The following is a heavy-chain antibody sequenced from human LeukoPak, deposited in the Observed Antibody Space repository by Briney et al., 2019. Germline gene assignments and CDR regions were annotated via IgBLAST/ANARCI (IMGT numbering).Heavy chain of an antibody. Sequence: PGGSLRLSCAASGFTFSTYAMNWVRQAPGKGLEWVSAISGSGGTTYYADSVKGRFTISRDNSKNTLYLQMNSLRAEDTAVYYCAKGRDLYVQGWFDPWGQGTLVTVSS. CDR1: GFTFSTYA. D-gene: IGHD5/OR15-5a*01. CDR2: ISGSGGTT. J-gene: IGHJ5*02. CDR3: AKGRDLYVQGWFDP. V-gene: IGHV3-23*01.